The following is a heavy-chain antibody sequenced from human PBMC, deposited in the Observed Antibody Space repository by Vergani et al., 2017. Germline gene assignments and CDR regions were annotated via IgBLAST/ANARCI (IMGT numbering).Heavy chain of an antibody. J-gene: IGHJ6*02. D-gene: IGHD3-10*01. CDR3: ARGKKLLWFGEFPYYYYGMDV. CDR2: IYTSEST. Sequence: QVQLQESGPGLVKPSETLSLTCIVSGGSISPYYWSWIRQPAGKGLGWIGRIYTSESTNYNPSLKSRVTMSVDTSKNQFSLKLSSVTAADTAVYYCARGKKLLWFGEFPYYYYGMDVWGQGTTVTVSS. CDR1: GGSISPYY. V-gene: IGHV4-4*07.